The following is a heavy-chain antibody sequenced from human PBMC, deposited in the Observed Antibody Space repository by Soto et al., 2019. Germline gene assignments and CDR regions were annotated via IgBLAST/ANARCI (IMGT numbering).Heavy chain of an antibody. J-gene: IGHJ4*02. CDR3: ARGRYGDY. Sequence: QVHLVQSGAEVKKPGASVKVSCKGSGYTFTSYGVTWVRQAPGQGLEWMGWISAHNGNTNYAQKLQGRVTVTRDSSTSTAYMELRSLRSDDTAVYYCARGRYGDYWGQGALVTVSS. CDR1: GYTFTSYG. V-gene: IGHV1-18*01. D-gene: IGHD1-1*01. CDR2: ISAHNGNT.